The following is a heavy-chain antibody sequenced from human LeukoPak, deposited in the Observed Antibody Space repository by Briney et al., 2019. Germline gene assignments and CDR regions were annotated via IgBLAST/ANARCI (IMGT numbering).Heavy chain of an antibody. CDR2: ISGSGGST. D-gene: IGHD3-22*01. CDR1: GFTFSSYA. CDR3: AKDRRWSYYDSSGYYDYDY. J-gene: IGHJ4*02. V-gene: IGHV3-23*01. Sequence: RASLRLSCATSGFTFSSYAISWVRQAPGKGLGRVSAISGSGGSTYYAESVKGRFTISRDNSKNTLYLQMNRLRGEDTAVYYCAKDRRWSYYDSSGYYDYDYWGQGTLVTVSS.